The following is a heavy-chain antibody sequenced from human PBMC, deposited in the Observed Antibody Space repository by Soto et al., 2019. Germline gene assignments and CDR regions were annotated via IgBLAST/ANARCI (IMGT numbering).Heavy chain of an antibody. V-gene: IGHV1-18*01. J-gene: IGHJ6*02. CDR3: ASQGGDYYDSSGYYYYYGMDV. Sequence: QVQLVPSGAEVKTPGASVKVSCKASGYTFTSYGISWVRQAPGKGLEWMGWISAYNGNTNYAQKLQGRVTMTTDTSTSTAYRELRSLRSDDTAVYYCASQGGDYYDSSGYYYYYGMDVWGQGTTVTVSS. CDR2: ISAYNGNT. D-gene: IGHD3-22*01. CDR1: GYTFTSYG.